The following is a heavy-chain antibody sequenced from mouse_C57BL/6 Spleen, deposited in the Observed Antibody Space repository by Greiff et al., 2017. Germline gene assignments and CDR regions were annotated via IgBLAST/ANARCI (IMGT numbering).Heavy chain of an antibody. J-gene: IGHJ4*01. V-gene: IGHV1-80*01. CDR3: ARRGYDYDVDAMDD. D-gene: IGHD2-4*01. CDR2: IYPGDGDT. CDR1: GYAFSSYW. Sequence: QVQLQQSGAELVKPGASVKISCKASGYAFSSYWMNWVKQRPGQGLEWIGQIYPGDGDTNYNGKFKGKATLTADKSSSTAYMQLSSLTSEDSAVYFCARRGYDYDVDAMDDWGQGTSVTVSS.